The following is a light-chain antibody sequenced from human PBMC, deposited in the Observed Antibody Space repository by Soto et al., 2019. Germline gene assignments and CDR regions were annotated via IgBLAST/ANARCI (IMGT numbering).Light chain of an antibody. CDR3: QQYGSSRFT. CDR1: QSVSSSY. Sequence: EIVLTQSPGTLSLSPVERATLSCMASQSVSSSYLAWYQQKPGQAPRLLIYGASSRATGIPDRFSGSGSGTDFTLTISRLEPEDFAVYYCQQYGSSRFTFGPGTKVDIK. V-gene: IGKV3-20*01. CDR2: GAS. J-gene: IGKJ3*01.